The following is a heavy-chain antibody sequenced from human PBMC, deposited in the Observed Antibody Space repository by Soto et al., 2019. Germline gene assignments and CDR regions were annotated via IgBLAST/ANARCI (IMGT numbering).Heavy chain of an antibody. Sequence: PGGSLRLSCAASGFTFSSYGMHWVRQAPGKGLEWVAVIWYDGSNKYYADSVKGRFTISRDNSKNTLYLQMNSLRAEDTAVYYCARASGWEVENYFDYWGQGTLVTVSS. CDR1: GFTFSSYG. CDR3: ARASGWEVENYFDY. CDR2: IWYDGSNK. D-gene: IGHD6-19*01. V-gene: IGHV3-33*01. J-gene: IGHJ4*02.